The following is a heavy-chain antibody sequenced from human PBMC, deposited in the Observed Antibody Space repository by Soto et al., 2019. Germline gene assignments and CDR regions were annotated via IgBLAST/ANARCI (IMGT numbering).Heavy chain of an antibody. V-gene: IGHV4-61*01. CDR1: GGSVSSGSYY. Sequence: SETLSLTCTVSGGSVSSGSYYWSLILLPPRKGLEWIGYIYYSGSTNYNPSIKSRVTISVDTYKNQFSLKLTSVTAADTAVYYSARDQNYYGSGSYLDYYYRMDVWGQGTTVTVSS. D-gene: IGHD3-10*01. CDR2: IYYSGST. J-gene: IGHJ6*02. CDR3: ARDQNYYGSGSYLDYYYRMDV.